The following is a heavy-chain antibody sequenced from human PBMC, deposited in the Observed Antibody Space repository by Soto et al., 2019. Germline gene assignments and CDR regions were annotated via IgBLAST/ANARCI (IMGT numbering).Heavy chain of an antibody. CDR2: ISWNSNII. D-gene: IGHD2-15*01. V-gene: IGHV3-9*01. CDR3: AKGGPDGFCSGGRCYFDY. J-gene: IGHJ4*02. CDR1: GFTFDDYA. Sequence: EVQLVESGGGLVQPGRSLRLSCAASGFTFDDYAMHWVRRVPGKGLEWVSSISWNSNIIGYADSVKGRFTISRDNAKNSLYRQMNSLRPEATALYYCAKGGPDGFCSGGRCYFDYWGQGTLVTVS.